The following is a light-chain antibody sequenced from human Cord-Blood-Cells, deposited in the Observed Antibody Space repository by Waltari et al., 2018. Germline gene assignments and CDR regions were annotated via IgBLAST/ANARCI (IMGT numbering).Light chain of an antibody. CDR1: SSDVGSYNL. Sequence: QSALTQPAPVSGSPGQSITIPCTGTSSDVGSYNLVSWYQQHPGKAPRLMIYEGSKRPSGVSNRFSGSKSGNTASLTISGLQAEDEADYYCCSYAGSSTVFGGGTKLTVL. V-gene: IGLV2-23*01. CDR3: CSYAGSSTV. CDR2: EGS. J-gene: IGLJ3*02.